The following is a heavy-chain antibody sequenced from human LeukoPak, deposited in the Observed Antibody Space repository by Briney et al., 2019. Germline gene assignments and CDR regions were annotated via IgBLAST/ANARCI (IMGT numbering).Heavy chain of an antibody. CDR3: ARGGLLAYYFDY. CDR2: IYYSGST. J-gene: IGHJ4*02. CDR1: GGSISSYY. Sequence: SETLSLTCTVSGGSISSYYWSWIRQPPGKGLEWIGYIYYSGSTNYNPSLKSRVTISVDTSKNQFSLQLNSVTPEDTAVYYCARGGLLAYYFDYWGQGTLVTVSS. D-gene: IGHD1-26*01. V-gene: IGHV4-59*12.